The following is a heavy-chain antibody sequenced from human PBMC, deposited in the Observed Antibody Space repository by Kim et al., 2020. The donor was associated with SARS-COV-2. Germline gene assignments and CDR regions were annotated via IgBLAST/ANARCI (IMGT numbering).Heavy chain of an antibody. CDR1: GFTVSSNY. CDR2: IYSGGRT. Sequence: GGSLRLSCAASGFTVSSNYMSWVRQAPGKGLEWVSVIYSGGRTYYADSVKGRFTISSDNSKNTLYLQKNSLRAEDTAVYYCARDWLLAFGYWGQGTLVTVSS. V-gene: IGHV3-53*01. J-gene: IGHJ4*02. D-gene: IGHD2-15*01. CDR3: ARDWLLAFGY.